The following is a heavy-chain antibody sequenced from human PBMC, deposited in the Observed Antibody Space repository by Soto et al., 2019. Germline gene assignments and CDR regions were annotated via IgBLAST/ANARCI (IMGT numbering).Heavy chain of an antibody. D-gene: IGHD3-3*01. CDR2: IYSSGNT. Sequence: SETLSLTCSVSGGTISGYYWTWIRQPAGKGLEWIGRIYSSGNTKYNPSLQSRVTMSLDTSNNQFSLSLTSVTAADTAVYYCARGQRFSDWFDPWGQGTLVTVSS. V-gene: IGHV4-4*07. J-gene: IGHJ5*02. CDR3: ARGQRFSDWFDP. CDR1: GGTISGYY.